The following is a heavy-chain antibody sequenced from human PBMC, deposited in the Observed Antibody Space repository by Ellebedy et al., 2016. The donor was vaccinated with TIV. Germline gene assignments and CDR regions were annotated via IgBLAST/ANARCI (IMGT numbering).Heavy chain of an antibody. V-gene: IGHV4-34*01. D-gene: IGHD3-10*01. Sequence: MPGGSLRLSCAAYGASLGGNYWSWVRPPTGMGPEWIGEINHSGNIDYNPSLKSRVTISGDTSKNQFSLKLTSVTAADTAVYYCTGGWSFWGQGTLVTVSS. CDR3: TGGWSF. CDR1: GASLGGNY. CDR2: INHSGNI. J-gene: IGHJ4*02.